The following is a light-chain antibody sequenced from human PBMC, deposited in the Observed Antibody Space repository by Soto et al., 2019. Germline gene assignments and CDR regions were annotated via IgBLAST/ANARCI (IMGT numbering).Light chain of an antibody. CDR3: QSYDSSLSGVV. J-gene: IGLJ2*01. Sequence: QPVLTQPPSVSGAPGQRVTISCTGSSSNIGAGYDVHWYQQLPGTAPKLLIYGNSNRPSGVPDRFSGSKSGTSASLAITGLQAEDAADYYCQSYDSSLSGVVFGGGTKLTVL. CDR2: GNS. CDR1: SSNIGAGYD. V-gene: IGLV1-40*01.